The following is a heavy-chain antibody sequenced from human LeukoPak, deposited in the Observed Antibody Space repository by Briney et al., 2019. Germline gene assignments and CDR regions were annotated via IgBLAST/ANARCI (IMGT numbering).Heavy chain of an antibody. CDR1: GFTFDDYA. CDR2: ISWNSGSI. Sequence: PGGSLRLSCAASGFTFDDYAMHWVRQAPGKGLEWVSGISWNSGSIGYADSVKGRFTISRDNAKNSLYLQMNSLRAEDTAVYYCARWSLGARDFDYWGQGTLVTVSS. V-gene: IGHV3-9*01. CDR3: ARWSLGARDFDY. J-gene: IGHJ4*02. D-gene: IGHD1-26*01.